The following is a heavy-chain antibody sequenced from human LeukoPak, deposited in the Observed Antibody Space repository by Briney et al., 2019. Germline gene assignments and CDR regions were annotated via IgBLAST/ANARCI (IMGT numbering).Heavy chain of an antibody. D-gene: IGHD3-9*01. Sequence: GASVKVSCKGSGYTFNGYYMHWLRQAPGQGLEWIGWINPNSGDTDYAQKFQGRVTLTRDTSISTAYMELNSLRSDDTAVYYCARPQREIRYFDWSDAFDIWGQGTMVTVSS. CDR3: ARPQREIRYFDWSDAFDI. CDR2: INPNSGDT. J-gene: IGHJ3*02. CDR1: GYTFNGYY. V-gene: IGHV1-2*02.